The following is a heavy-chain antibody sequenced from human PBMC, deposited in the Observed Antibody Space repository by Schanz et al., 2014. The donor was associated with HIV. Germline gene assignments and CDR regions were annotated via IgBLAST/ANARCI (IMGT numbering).Heavy chain of an antibody. J-gene: IGHJ4*02. V-gene: IGHV1-46*01. D-gene: IGHD6-13*01. CDR3: ARDRSAAVTASDY. CDR2: INPYDGST. CDR1: GGIFSYHA. Sequence: QVQLVQSGAEVKKPGSSVKVSCKASGGIFSYHAINWVRQAPGQGLEWMGLINPYDGSTSNAQNFQARVTLTTDTSTRTVYMELRSLRSDDTAVYYCARDRSAAVTASDYWGQGTLVTVSS.